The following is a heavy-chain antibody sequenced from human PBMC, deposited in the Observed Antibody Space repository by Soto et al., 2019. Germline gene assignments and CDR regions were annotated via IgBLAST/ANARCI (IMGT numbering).Heavy chain of an antibody. D-gene: IGHD3-3*01. CDR3: ARAGDDFWSGYRYYYYYYMDV. Sequence: SETLSLTCTVSGGSISSGGYYWSWIRQHPGKGLEWIGYIYYSGSTYYNPSLKSRVTISVDTSKNQFSLKLSSVTAADTAVYYCARAGDDFWSGYRYYYYYYMDVWGKGTTVTVSS. V-gene: IGHV4-31*02. CDR2: IYYSGST. CDR1: GGSISSGGYY. J-gene: IGHJ6*03.